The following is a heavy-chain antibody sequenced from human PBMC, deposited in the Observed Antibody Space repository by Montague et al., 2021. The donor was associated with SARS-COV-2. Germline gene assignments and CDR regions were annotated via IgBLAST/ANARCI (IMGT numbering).Heavy chain of an antibody. J-gene: IGHJ4*02. CDR2: IYRSGST. V-gene: IGHV4-38-2*02. CDR1: GYSISSGYN. D-gene: IGHD1-26*01. Sequence: SETLSLTCTVSGYSISSGYNWGWIRQPPGKGLEWIGFIYRSGSTYYDPSLRRRVTISLDTSKNHFSLTLRSVAAADTAVYYCARRGNYRLDSWGQGILVTVSS. CDR3: ARRGNYRLDS.